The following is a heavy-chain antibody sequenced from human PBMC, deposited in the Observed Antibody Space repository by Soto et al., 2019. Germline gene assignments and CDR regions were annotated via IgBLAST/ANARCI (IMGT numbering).Heavy chain of an antibody. J-gene: IGHJ4*02. CDR3: ARDPLDSYGYFDY. CDR2: IIPIFGTA. CDR1: GYTFTSYG. D-gene: IGHD5-18*01. Sequence: SVKVSCKASGYTFTSYGISWVRQAPGQGLEWMGGIIPIFGTANYAQKFQGRVTITADESTSTAYMELSSLRSEDTAVYYCARDPLDSYGYFDYWGQGTLVTVSS. V-gene: IGHV1-69*13.